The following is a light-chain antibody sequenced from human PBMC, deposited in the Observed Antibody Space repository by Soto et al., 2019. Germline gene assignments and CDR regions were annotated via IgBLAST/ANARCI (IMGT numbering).Light chain of an antibody. J-gene: IGKJ2*01. Sequence: DIQVTQSPSSLSTSIGDKVTITCRASQSIGHFLNWYQQKPGKAPNLIIYATSTLRSGFPSMFTRCGSGTDVKLTMTKLQPQVFLYYFCREIYDFPDRVGQWARLEF. V-gene: IGKV1-39*01. CDR1: QSIGHF. CDR3: REIYDFPDR. CDR2: ATS.